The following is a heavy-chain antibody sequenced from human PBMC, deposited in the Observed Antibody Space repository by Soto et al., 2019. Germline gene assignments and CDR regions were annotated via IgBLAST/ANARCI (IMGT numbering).Heavy chain of an antibody. J-gene: IGHJ4*02. V-gene: IGHV1-69*01. CDR3: SIYSNVDIVATIQNYFDY. D-gene: IGHD5-12*01. CDR1: GGTFSSYA. CDR2: IIPIFGTA. Sequence: QVQLVQSGAEVKKPGASVKVSCKASGGTFSSYAISWVRQAPGQGREWMGGIIPIFGTANYAQKFQGRVTITADESTSTAYMELSSLRSEDTAVYYCSIYSNVDIVATIQNYFDYWGQGTLVTVSS.